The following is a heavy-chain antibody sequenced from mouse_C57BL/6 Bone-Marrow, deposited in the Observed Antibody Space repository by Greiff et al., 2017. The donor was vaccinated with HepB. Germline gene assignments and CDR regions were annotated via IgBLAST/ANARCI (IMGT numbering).Heavy chain of an antibody. D-gene: IGHD2-4*01. J-gene: IGHJ4*01. CDR2: ISNGGGST. CDR3: ARPRDYDYDYYAMDY. V-gene: IGHV5-12*01. CDR1: GFTFSDYY. Sequence: DVMLVESGGGLVQPGGSLKLSCAASGFTFSDYYMYWVRQTPEKRLEWVAYISNGGGSTYYPDTVKGRFTISRDNAKNTLYLQMSRLKSEDTAMYYCARPRDYDYDYYAMDYWGQGTSVTVSS.